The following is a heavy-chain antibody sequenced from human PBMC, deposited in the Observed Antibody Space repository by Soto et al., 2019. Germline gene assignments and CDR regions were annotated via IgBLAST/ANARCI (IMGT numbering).Heavy chain of an antibody. CDR2: ISSSSSYI. CDR3: ARDLGYYDSSGYLDY. Sequence: LRLSCAASGFTFSSYIMNWVRQAPGKGLEWVSSISSSSSYIYYADSVKGRFTISRDNAKNSLYLQMNSLRAEDTAVYYCARDLGYYDSSGYLDYWGQGTLVTVSS. V-gene: IGHV3-21*01. D-gene: IGHD3-22*01. J-gene: IGHJ4*02. CDR1: GFTFSSYI.